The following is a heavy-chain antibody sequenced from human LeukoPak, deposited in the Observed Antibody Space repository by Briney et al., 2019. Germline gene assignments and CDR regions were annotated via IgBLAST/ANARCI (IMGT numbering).Heavy chain of an antibody. Sequence: HPGGSLRLSCAASGFTVSSNYMSWVRQAPGKGLEWVSVIYSGGSTYYADSVKGRFTISRDNSKNTLYLQMNSLRAEDTAVYYCARERGFPALYFDYWGQGTLVTVSS. CDR2: IYSGGST. V-gene: IGHV3-66*01. CDR1: GFTVSSNY. J-gene: IGHJ4*02. CDR3: ARERGFPALYFDY.